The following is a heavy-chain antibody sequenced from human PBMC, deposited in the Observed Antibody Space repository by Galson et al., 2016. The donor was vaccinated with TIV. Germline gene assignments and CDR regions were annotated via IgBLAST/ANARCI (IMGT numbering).Heavy chain of an antibody. CDR1: GGSFSSYV. V-gene: IGHV1-69*13. CDR2: IIPLFSTA. J-gene: IGHJ6*02. CDR3: AKDRNTAMDTYDWYYGMDV. Sequence: SVKVSCKASGGSFSSYVISWVRQAPGQGLEWMGGIIPLFSTANYAQKFQGRVTITADESTSTAYMELSSLRSEDTAIYYRAKDRNTAMDTYDWYYGMDVWGQGTTVTVSS. D-gene: IGHD5-18*01.